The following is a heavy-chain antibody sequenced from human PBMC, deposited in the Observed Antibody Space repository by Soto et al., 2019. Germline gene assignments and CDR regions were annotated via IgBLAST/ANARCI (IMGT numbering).Heavy chain of an antibody. CDR1: GGTFSSYA. Sequence: ASVKVSCKASGGTFSSYAISWVRQAPGQGLEWMGGIIPIFGTANYAQKFQGRVTITADESTSTAYMELSSLRPEDTAVYYCARAEYLVASFDYWGQGTLVTVSS. J-gene: IGHJ4*02. D-gene: IGHD2-2*02. V-gene: IGHV1-69*13. CDR3: ARAEYLVASFDY. CDR2: IIPIFGTA.